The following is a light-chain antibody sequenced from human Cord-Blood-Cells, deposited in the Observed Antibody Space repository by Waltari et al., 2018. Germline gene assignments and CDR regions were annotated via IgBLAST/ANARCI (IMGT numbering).Light chain of an antibody. CDR1: XSDVGXYXX. J-gene: IGLJ2*01. V-gene: IGLV2-14*01. CDR3: SSYTSSSTLV. CDR2: DVS. Sequence: SALTQPASVSGSPGXXXXIXXXGXXSDVGXYXXVSWYQQHPGKAPKLMIYDVSNRPSGVSNRFSGSKSGNTASLTISGLQAEDEADYYCSSYTSSSTLVFGGGTKLTVL.